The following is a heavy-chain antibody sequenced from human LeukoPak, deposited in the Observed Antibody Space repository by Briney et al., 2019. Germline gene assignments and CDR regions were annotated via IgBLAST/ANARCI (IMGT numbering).Heavy chain of an antibody. CDR3: ARDGSGSYYSY. CDR2: INPNSGGT. J-gene: IGHJ4*02. CDR1: GYTFTGYY. Sequence: GASVKVSCKASGYTFTGYYMHWVRQAPGQGLEWMGWINPNSGGTNYAQKFQGRVTMTWDTSISTAYMELRSLRSEDTAVYYCARDGSGSYYSYWGQGTLVTVSS. D-gene: IGHD3-10*01. V-gene: IGHV1-2*02.